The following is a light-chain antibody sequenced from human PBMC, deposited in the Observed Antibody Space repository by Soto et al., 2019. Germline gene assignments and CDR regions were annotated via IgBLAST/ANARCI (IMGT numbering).Light chain of an antibody. CDR2: SAS. CDR3: QQSDSTRTLA. CDR1: QSISSY. V-gene: IGKV1-39*01. Sequence: DIQMTQSPSSLSASVGDRVTITCRSSQSISSYLNWYQQKPGKAPKLLIYSASSLQSGVTSRFSGSGSGTDFTLTISSLQPEDFATYYCQQSDSTRTLAFGGGTKVDIK. J-gene: IGKJ4*01.